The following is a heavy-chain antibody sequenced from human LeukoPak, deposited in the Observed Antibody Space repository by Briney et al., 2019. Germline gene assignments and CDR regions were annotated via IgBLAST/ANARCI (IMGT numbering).Heavy chain of an antibody. CDR3: ARSSGSYGGEAFDI. J-gene: IGHJ3*02. Sequence: SETLSLTCTVSGGSISSYYWSWIRQPPGKGLEWIGYIYYSGSTNYNPSLKSRVTISVDTSKNQFSLKLSSVTAADTALYYCARSSGSYGGEAFDIWGQGTMVTVSS. CDR2: IYYSGST. V-gene: IGHV4-59*12. CDR1: GGSISSYY. D-gene: IGHD1-26*01.